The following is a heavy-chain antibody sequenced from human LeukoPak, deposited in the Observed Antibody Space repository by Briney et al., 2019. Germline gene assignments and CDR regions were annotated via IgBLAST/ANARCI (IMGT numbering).Heavy chain of an antibody. CDR1: GNSISNYA. V-gene: IGHV1-69*13. J-gene: IGHJ6*02. D-gene: IGHD3-16*01. CDR3: TTRACHAGGCSSSFYYYYGLHF. Sequence: SVKVSSKASGNSISNYAVSWVRQAPGQGFEWMGGIIPIFGTADYAQKFQGRVTITADQSTSTTYMALSSLKSEDTATYYCTTRACHAGGCSSSFYYYYGLHFWGQGTTVSVSS. CDR2: IIPIFGTA.